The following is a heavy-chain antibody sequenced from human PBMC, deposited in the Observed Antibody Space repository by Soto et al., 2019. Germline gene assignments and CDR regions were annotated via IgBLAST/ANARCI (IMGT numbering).Heavy chain of an antibody. Sequence: GGSLRLSCAASGFTFSSYGMHWVRQAPGKGLEWVAVISYDGSNKYYADSVKGRFTISRDNSKNTLYLQMNSLRAEDTAVYYCAKDIGVRRWLQPDAFDIWGQGTMVTVSS. CDR1: GFTFSSYG. CDR3: AKDIGVRRWLQPDAFDI. V-gene: IGHV3-30*18. D-gene: IGHD3-10*01. J-gene: IGHJ3*02. CDR2: ISYDGSNK.